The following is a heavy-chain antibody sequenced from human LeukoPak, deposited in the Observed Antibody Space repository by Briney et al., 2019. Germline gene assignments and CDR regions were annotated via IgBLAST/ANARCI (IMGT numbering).Heavy chain of an antibody. CDR1: GFTFDDYG. Sequence: GGSLRLSCAASGFTFDDYGMSWVRQAPGKGLEWVAYIQYDRTNEQYAHSVEGRFRISRDNSNNILYLQMNSLRTEDTAVYYCAKDRCSNGIGCYYYYMEVWGKGTTVTISS. J-gene: IGHJ6*03. V-gene: IGHV3-30*02. D-gene: IGHD2-8*01. CDR3: AKDRCSNGIGCYYYYMEV. CDR2: IQYDRTNE.